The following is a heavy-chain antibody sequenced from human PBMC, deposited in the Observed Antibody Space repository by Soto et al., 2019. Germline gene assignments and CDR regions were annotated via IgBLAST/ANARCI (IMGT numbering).Heavy chain of an antibody. CDR1: GFTCSSYW. J-gene: IGHJ4*02. V-gene: IGHV3-7*01. CDR2: IKQDGSEK. CDR3: ARIWQPYRGWTTEY. Sequence: EVQLVESGGGLVQPGGSLRLSCAASGFTCSSYWMSWVRQAPGKGLEWVANIKQDGSEKYYVDSVKGRFTISRDNAKNSLYLQMNSLRAEDTAVYYCARIWQPYRGWTTEYWGQGTLVTVSS. D-gene: IGHD6-19*01.